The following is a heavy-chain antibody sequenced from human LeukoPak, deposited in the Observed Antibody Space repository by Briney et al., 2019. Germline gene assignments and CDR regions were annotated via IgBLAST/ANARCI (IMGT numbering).Heavy chain of an antibody. Sequence: GASVKVSCTASGGTFSSYATSWVRQAPGQGLEWMGGIIPIFGTANYAQKFQGRVTITTDESTSTAYMELSSLRSEDTAVYYCARDPVYYGSGSYYPYYFDYWGQGTLVTVSS. J-gene: IGHJ4*02. D-gene: IGHD3-10*01. CDR1: GGTFSSYA. V-gene: IGHV1-69*05. CDR2: IIPIFGTA. CDR3: ARDPVYYGSGSYYPYYFDY.